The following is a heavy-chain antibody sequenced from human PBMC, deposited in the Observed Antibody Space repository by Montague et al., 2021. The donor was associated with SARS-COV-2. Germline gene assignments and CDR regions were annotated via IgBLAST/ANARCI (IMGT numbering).Heavy chain of an antibody. CDR1: GYSINSNYY. V-gene: IGHV4-38-2*02. D-gene: IGHD3-10*01. CDR3: ARAPYYGPGKPYQFDY. CDR2: SYHSGTT. J-gene: IGHJ4*02. Sequence: SETLSLTCTVSGYSINSNYYWGWIRQPPRKGLEWIGCSYHSGTTHYHPSLKSRVTISLDTSNNHFSLKVTSVTAADTAVYYCARAPYYGPGKPYQFDYWGRGTLVTVSS.